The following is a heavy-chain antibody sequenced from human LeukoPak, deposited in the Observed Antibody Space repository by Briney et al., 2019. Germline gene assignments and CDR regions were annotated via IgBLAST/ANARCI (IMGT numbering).Heavy chain of an antibody. CDR3: ARLTGYCSSTSCYRMYYYYYMDV. CDR2: IKQDGSEK. D-gene: IGHD2-2*03. V-gene: IGHV3-7*01. Sequence: GGCLRLSCAASGFTFSSYWMSWVRQAPGKGLEWAANIKQDGSEKYYVDSVKGRFTISRDNAKNSLYLQMNSLRAEDTAVYYCARLTGYCSSTSCYRMYYYYYMDVWGKGTTVTVSS. J-gene: IGHJ6*03. CDR1: GFTFSSYW.